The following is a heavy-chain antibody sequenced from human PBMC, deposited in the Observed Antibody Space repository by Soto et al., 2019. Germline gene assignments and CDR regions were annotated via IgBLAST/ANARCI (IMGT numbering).Heavy chain of an antibody. CDR2: TRNKANSYTT. Sequence: GGSLRLSCAASGFTFSDHYMDWVRQAPGKGLEWVGRTRNKANSYTTEYAASVKGRFTISRDDSKNSLYLQMNSLKTEDTAVYYCARDTPRDGYNYGAFDIWGQGTMVTVSS. CDR3: ARDTPRDGYNYGAFDI. D-gene: IGHD5-12*01. J-gene: IGHJ3*02. CDR1: GFTFSDHY. V-gene: IGHV3-72*01.